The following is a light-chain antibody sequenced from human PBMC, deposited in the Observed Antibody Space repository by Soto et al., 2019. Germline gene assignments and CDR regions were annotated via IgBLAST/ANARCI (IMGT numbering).Light chain of an antibody. CDR1: QSVSSY. J-gene: IGKJ4*01. V-gene: IGKV3-11*01. Sequence: EIVLTQSPATLSLSPGERATLSCRASQSVSSYLAWYQQKPGQAPRLLIYDASNRATGIPARFSGSGSGTDFTLTISSLEPEDFAVYYCQQRSNWRATFGGGTK. CDR2: DAS. CDR3: QQRSNWRAT.